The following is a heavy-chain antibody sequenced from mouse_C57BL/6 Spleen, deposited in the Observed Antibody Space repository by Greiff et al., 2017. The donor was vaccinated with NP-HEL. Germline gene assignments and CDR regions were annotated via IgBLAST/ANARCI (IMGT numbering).Heavy chain of an antibody. CDR2: IYPGSGST. Sequence: VQLQQPGAELVKPGASVKMSCKASGYTFTSYWITWVKQRPGQGLEWIGDIYPGSGSTNYNEKFKSKATLTVDTSSSTAYMQLSSLTSEDSAVYYCAIGTMTTVVDWYFDVWGTGTTVTVSS. J-gene: IGHJ1*03. CDR3: AIGTMTTVVDWYFDV. D-gene: IGHD1-1*01. V-gene: IGHV1-55*01. CDR1: GYTFTSYW.